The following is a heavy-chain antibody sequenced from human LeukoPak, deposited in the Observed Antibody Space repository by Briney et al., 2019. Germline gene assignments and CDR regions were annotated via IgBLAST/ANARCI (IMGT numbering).Heavy chain of an antibody. CDR1: GGSISSGGYS. J-gene: IGHJ3*02. CDR2: IYHSGST. CDR3: ARNYGDYVRFAFDI. D-gene: IGHD4-17*01. V-gene: IGHV4-30-2*01. Sequence: SETLSLTCAVSGGSISSGGYSWGWIRQPPGKGLEWIVYIYHSGSTYYNPSLKSRVTISVDRSKNQFSLKLGSVTAADTAVYYCARNYGDYVRFAFDIWGQGTMVTVSS.